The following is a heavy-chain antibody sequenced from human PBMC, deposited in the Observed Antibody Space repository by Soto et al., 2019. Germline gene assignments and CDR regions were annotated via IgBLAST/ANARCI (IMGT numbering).Heavy chain of an antibody. CDR3: ARAVSRGISSPFDY. CDR1: GYTFTSYA. D-gene: IGHD6-6*01. CDR2: INAGNGNT. V-gene: IGHV1-3*01. Sequence: QVQLVQSGAEVKKPGASVKVSCKASGYTFTSYALHWVRQAPGQRLEWMGWINAGNGNTKYSQKFQGRVTITRDTSASTAYMELSSLRSEDTAVYYCARAVSRGISSPFDYWGQGTLVTVSS. J-gene: IGHJ4*02.